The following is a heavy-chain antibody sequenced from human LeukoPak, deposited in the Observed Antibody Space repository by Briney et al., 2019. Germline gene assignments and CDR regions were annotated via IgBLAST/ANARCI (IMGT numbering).Heavy chain of an antibody. Sequence: PGGSLRLSCAASGFTVSSYAMSWVRQAPGKGLEWVSAISGSGGSTYYADSVKGRFTISRDNSKNTLYLQMNSLRAEDTAVYYCTSGDLTSVDYWGQGTLVTVSS. V-gene: IGHV3-23*01. CDR1: GFTVSSYA. CDR3: TSGDLTSVDY. J-gene: IGHJ4*02. CDR2: ISGSGGST. D-gene: IGHD3-10*01.